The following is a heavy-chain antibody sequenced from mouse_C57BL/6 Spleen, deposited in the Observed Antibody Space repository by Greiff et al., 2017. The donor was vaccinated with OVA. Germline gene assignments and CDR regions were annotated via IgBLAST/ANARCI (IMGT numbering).Heavy chain of an antibody. CDR3: ARGITTVVGRFDY. CDR2: ISYSGRP. V-gene: IGHV3-1*01. D-gene: IGHD1-1*01. Sequence: EVQLQQSGPGMVKPSQSLSLTCTVTGYSITSGYDWHWIRHFPGNKLEWMGYISYSGRPHYNPSLKSRISITHDTSKNHFFLQLNSVTTEDTATYYCARGITTVVGRFDYWGQGTTLTVSS. J-gene: IGHJ2*01. CDR1: GYSITSGYD.